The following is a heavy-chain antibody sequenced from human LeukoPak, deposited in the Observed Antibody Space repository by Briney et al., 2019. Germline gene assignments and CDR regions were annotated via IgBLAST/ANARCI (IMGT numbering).Heavy chain of an antibody. CDR2: TYYRSKWYN. J-gene: IGHJ4*02. D-gene: IGHD6-19*01. Sequence: SQTLSLTCAISGDSVSSNSAAWNWLRQSPSRGLEWLGRTYYRSKWYNDYAVSVKSRITINPDTSKNQFSLQLNSMTPEDTAVYYCARGLAVAGLSNWGQGTLVTVSS. CDR1: GDSVSSNSAA. V-gene: IGHV6-1*01. CDR3: ARGLAVAGLSN.